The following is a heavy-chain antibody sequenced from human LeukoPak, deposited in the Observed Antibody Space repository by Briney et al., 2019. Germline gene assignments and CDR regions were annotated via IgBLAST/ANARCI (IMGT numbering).Heavy chain of an antibody. V-gene: IGHV3-21*01. Sequence: GGSLRLSCAASGFSFSSHSMNWVRQAPGKGLEWVSSIGGRSSSIYYADSVKGRFTISKDNAKNSLYLQMNSLRAEDTAVYYCARESGESFDYWGQGALVTVSS. CDR1: GFSFSSHS. CDR2: IGGRSSSI. D-gene: IGHD3-10*01. CDR3: ARESGESFDY. J-gene: IGHJ4*02.